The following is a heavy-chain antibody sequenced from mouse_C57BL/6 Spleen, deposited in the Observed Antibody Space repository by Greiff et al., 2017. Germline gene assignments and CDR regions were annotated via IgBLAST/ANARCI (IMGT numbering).Heavy chain of an antibody. Sequence: EVQLQQSGPELVKPGDSVKISCKASGYSFTGYFMNWVMQSHGKSLEWIGRINPYNGDTFYNQKFKGKATLTVDKSSSTAHLELRSLTSEDSAVYYCARTIYDYDGGDYYAMDYWGQGTSVTVSS. CDR2: INPYNGDT. CDR3: ARTIYDYDGGDYYAMDY. CDR1: GYSFTGYF. D-gene: IGHD2-4*01. J-gene: IGHJ4*01. V-gene: IGHV1-20*01.